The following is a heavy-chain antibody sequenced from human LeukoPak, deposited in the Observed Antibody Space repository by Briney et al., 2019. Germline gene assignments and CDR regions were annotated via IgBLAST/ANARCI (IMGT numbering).Heavy chain of an antibody. CDR2: IYPGDSDT. D-gene: IGHD3-9*01. V-gene: IGHV5-51*01. J-gene: IGHJ4*02. CDR3: ARLLWFQNYDILTGCDY. CDR1: GYSFTSYW. Sequence: GESLKISCKGSGYSFTSYWIGWVRQMPGKGLEWMGIIYPGDSDTRYSPSFQGQVTISADKSISTAYLQWSSLKASDTAMYYCARLLWFQNYDILTGCDYWGQGTLVTVSS.